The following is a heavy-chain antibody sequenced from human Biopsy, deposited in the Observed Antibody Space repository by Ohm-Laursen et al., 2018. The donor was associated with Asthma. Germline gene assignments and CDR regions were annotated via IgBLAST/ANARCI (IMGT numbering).Heavy chain of an antibody. V-gene: IGHV3-48*04. Sequence: SLRLSCAASGFTYSSYSMNWVRQAPGKGLEWVSYISSSSSTIYYADSVKGRFTISRDNAKNSLYLHMNSLRAEDTAVYYCARGGYCTSPTCPWGRYATDVWGQGTTVTVSS. CDR1: GFTYSSYS. D-gene: IGHD2-2*01. J-gene: IGHJ6*02. CDR3: ARGGYCTSPTCPWGRYATDV. CDR2: ISSSSSTI.